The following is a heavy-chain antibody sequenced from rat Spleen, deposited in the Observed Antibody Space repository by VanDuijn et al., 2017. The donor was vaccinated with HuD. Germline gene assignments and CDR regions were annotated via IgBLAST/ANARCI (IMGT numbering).Heavy chain of an antibody. CDR1: GFTFGNYG. J-gene: IGHJ1*01. CDR2: ISPSGAIT. Sequence: EVQLVESGGGLVQPGRSLKLSCAASGFTFGNYGMHWIRQAPTKGLEWVASISPSGAITNYRDSVKGRFTISRDNAKSTLYLQMDSLRSEDMATYYCVRQGYLRDWYFDFWGPGTMVTVSS. CDR3: VRQGYLRDWYFDF. D-gene: IGHD2-5*01. V-gene: IGHV5-19*01.